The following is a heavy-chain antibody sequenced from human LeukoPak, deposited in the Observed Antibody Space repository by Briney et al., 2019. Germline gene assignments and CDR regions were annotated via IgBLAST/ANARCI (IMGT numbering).Heavy chain of an antibody. CDR3: AGRRVYGWGRNYYYYYMDV. Sequence: NPSETLSLTCAVYGGSFSGYYWSWIRQPPGKGLEWIGEINHSGSTNYNPSLKSRVTISVDTSKNQFSLKRSSVTAADTPLYYFAGRRVYGWGRNYYYYYMDVWGKGTTVTVSS. CDR1: GGSFSGYY. V-gene: IGHV4-34*01. J-gene: IGHJ6*03. D-gene: IGHD3-10*01. CDR2: INHSGST.